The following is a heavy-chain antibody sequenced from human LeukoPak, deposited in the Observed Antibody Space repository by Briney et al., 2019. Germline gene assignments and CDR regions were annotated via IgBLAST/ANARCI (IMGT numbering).Heavy chain of an antibody. Sequence: GASVNVSCKASGYTFTGYYMHWVRQAPGQGLEWMGWINPNSGGTNYAQKFQGRVTMTRDTSISTAYMELSRLRSDDTAVYYCARVREGDTDYGDYPFDYWGQGTLVTVSS. V-gene: IGHV1-2*02. CDR3: ARVREGDTDYGDYPFDY. CDR2: INPNSGGT. D-gene: IGHD4-17*01. CDR1: GYTFTGYY. J-gene: IGHJ4*02.